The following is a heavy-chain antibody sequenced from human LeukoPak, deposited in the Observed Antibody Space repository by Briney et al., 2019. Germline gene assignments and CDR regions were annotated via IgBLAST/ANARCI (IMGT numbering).Heavy chain of an antibody. CDR2: ISWNSAYI. CDR3: AKDKAPLYSGYDWDLDF. V-gene: IGHV3-9*01. Sequence: TGRSLRLSCAAFGFTFHHYAIHWVRQVPGKGLEWVSGISWNSAYIGYADSVKGRFTISRDNAKNSVYLQMNSLRAEDTALYYCAKDKAPLYSGYDWDLDFWGQGTMVTVSS. D-gene: IGHD5-12*01. J-gene: IGHJ4*02. CDR1: GFTFHHYA.